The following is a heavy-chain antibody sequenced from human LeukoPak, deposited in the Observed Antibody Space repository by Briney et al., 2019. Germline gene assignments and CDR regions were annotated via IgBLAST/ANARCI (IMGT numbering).Heavy chain of an antibody. Sequence: GGSLRLSCAVSGFNLSNFWMTWVRQAPGKGLEWLSYISGSGDDTNYADSVRGRFTISRDNAKNSLYLQMNSLRVEDTAVYYCARDPRTVRIWGQGTLVTVSS. CDR2: ISGSGDDT. D-gene: IGHD1-1*01. J-gene: IGHJ4*02. CDR3: ARDPRTVRI. CDR1: GFNLSNFW. V-gene: IGHV3-11*06.